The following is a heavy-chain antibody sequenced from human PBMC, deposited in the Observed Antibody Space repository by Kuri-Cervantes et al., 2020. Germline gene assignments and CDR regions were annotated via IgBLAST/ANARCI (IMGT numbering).Heavy chain of an antibody. CDR1: GFTFSDYY. CDR3: ARDAPYYEAYYFDY. V-gene: IGHV3-11*01. J-gene: IGHJ4*02. D-gene: IGHD3-3*01. CDR2: ISSSGSTI. Sequence: SLKISCAASGFTFSDYYMSWIRQAPGKGLEWVSYISSSGSTIYYADSVKGRFTISRDNAKNSLYLQMNSLRAEDTAVYYCARDAPYYEAYYFDYWGQGTLVTVSS.